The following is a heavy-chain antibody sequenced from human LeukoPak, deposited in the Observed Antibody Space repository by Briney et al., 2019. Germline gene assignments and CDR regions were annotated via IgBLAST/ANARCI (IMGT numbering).Heavy chain of an antibody. D-gene: IGHD3-22*01. CDR3: ARVQDDSSGYYYYFDY. Sequence: GASVKVSCKASGYTYTNYGISWVRQAPGQGLEWMGWISGYNGHTNYAQKLQGRVTMTTDTSTSTAYMELRSLRSDDTAVYYCARVQDDSSGYYYYFDYWGQGTLVTVSS. CDR1: GYTYTNYG. J-gene: IGHJ4*02. CDR2: ISGYNGHT. V-gene: IGHV1-18*01.